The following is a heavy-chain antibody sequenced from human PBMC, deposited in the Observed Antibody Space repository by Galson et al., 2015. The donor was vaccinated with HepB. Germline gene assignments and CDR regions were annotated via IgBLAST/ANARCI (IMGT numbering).Heavy chain of an antibody. D-gene: IGHD2-2*01. CDR3: ARDEVVPAASRDAGDY. J-gene: IGHJ4*02. CDR1: GYTFTGYY. Sequence: SVKVSCKASGYTFTGYYMHWVRQAPGQGLEWMGWINPNSGGTNYAQKFQGRVTMTRDTSISTAYMELSRLRSDDTAVYYCARDEVVPAASRDAGDYWGQGTLVTVSS. V-gene: IGHV1-2*02. CDR2: INPNSGGT.